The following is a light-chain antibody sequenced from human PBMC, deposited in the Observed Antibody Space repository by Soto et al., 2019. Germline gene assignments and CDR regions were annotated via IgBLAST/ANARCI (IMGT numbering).Light chain of an antibody. CDR1: QSVSSD. Sequence: EIVITQSPATLSVSPGERVTLSCRASQSVSSDLAWYQQKPGQSPRLLIYGASTRATGIPARFSGSGSGTEFTLTISSLQSADFAVYYCQQYTNWPLIFGQGTRLEIK. CDR2: GAS. V-gene: IGKV3-15*01. CDR3: QQYTNWPLI. J-gene: IGKJ5*01.